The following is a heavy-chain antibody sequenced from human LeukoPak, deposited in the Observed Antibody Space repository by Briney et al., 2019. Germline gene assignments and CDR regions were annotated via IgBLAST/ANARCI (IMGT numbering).Heavy chain of an antibody. CDR2: INPSGGNT. Sequence: ASVKVSCKASGYTFTNYYMYWVRQAPGPRLEWLGIINPSGGNTKYAQKFQGRVTMTRDMSTSTVYMEMSSLRYEDTAVYYCARGVHRRYYDISAYFSDWGQGTLVTVSS. D-gene: IGHD3-22*01. CDR1: GYTFTNYY. J-gene: IGHJ4*02. CDR3: ARGVHRRYYDISAYFSD. V-gene: IGHV1-46*01.